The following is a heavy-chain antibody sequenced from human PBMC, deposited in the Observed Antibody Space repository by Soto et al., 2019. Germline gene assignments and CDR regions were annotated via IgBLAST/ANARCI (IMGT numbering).Heavy chain of an antibody. CDR3: TRRGDTAMANFDY. V-gene: IGHV3-73*01. CDR1: GFTFSGSA. Sequence: EVQLVESGGGLVQPGGSLKLSCAASGFTFSGSAVHWVRQASGKGLEWVGRVRSKANSYATAHAASVKGRFTISRDDSKNTAYLQMNSLKTEDTAVYYCTRRGDTAMANFDYWGQGILVTVSS. J-gene: IGHJ4*02. CDR2: VRSKANSYAT. D-gene: IGHD5-18*01.